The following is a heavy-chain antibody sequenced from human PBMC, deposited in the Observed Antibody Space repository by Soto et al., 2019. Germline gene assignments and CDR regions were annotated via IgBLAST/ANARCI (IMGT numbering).Heavy chain of an antibody. CDR1: GFTFSSYA. CDR2: TSGSGGST. CDR3: AKGRSGDWASDY. Sequence: EVQLLESGGGLVQPGGSLRLSCAASGFTFSSYAMSWVRQAPGKGLEWVSATSGSGGSTYYADSVKGRFTISRDNSKNTLYLQMNSLRAEDTAVYYCAKGRSGDWASDYWGQGTLVTVSS. D-gene: IGHD2-21*02. J-gene: IGHJ4*02. V-gene: IGHV3-23*01.